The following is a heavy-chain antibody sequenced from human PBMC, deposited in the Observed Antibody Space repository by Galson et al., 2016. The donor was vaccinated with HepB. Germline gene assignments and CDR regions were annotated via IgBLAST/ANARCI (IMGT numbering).Heavy chain of an antibody. V-gene: IGHV4-39*01. Sequence: SETLSLTCTVSGDSISSSSTYYWGWIRQPPGKGLEWIGTMSYSGSTYYNPSLKSRVTISVDTSKNQFSLKLNSVTAADTAVFYCARGGRAVAGRGSFDYWGQGTLVTVSS. CDR3: ARGGRAVAGRGSFDY. CDR1: GDSISSSSTYY. CDR2: MSYSGST. J-gene: IGHJ4*02. D-gene: IGHD6-19*01.